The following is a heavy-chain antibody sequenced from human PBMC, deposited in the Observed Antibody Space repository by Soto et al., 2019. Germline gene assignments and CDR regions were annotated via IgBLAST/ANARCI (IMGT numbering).Heavy chain of an antibody. CDR3: AKPPLTYYDRGFDAFDI. J-gene: IGHJ3*02. CDR1: GFTFSSYA. D-gene: IGHD3-22*01. Sequence: GGSLRLSCAASGFTFSSYAMSWVRQAPGQGLEWVSAISGSGGSTYYADSVKGRFTISRDNSKNTLYLQMNSLRAEDTAVYYCAKPPLTYYDRGFDAFDIWHPGTMLTAS. V-gene: IGHV3-23*01. CDR2: ISGSGGST.